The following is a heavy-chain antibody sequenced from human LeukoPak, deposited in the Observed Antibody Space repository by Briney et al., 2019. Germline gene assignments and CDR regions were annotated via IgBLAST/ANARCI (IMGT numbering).Heavy chain of an antibody. CDR1: GFTFRSYA. Sequence: PGVSLRLCCAASGFTFRSYAMSWVRQARGKGLEWVSAISGSGGSTYYADSVKGRFTISRDNSKNTLYLQMNSLRAEDTAVYYCAKVGFGELPQERIDYWGQGTLVTVSS. CDR2: ISGSGGST. J-gene: IGHJ4*02. CDR3: AKVGFGELPQERIDY. D-gene: IGHD3-10*01. V-gene: IGHV3-23*01.